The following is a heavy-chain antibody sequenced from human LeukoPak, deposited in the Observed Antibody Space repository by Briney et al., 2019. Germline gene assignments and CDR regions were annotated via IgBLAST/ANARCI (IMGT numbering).Heavy chain of an antibody. Sequence: PSETLSLTCTVSGGSISSYYWSWIRQPPGKGLEWIGYIYYSGSTNYNPSLKSRVTISVDTSKNQFSLKLSSVTAADTAVYYCARDQGYSSIIDAFDIWGQGTMVTVSS. CDR2: IYYSGST. CDR3: ARDQGYSSIIDAFDI. D-gene: IGHD5-18*01. V-gene: IGHV4-59*01. J-gene: IGHJ3*02. CDR1: GGSISSYY.